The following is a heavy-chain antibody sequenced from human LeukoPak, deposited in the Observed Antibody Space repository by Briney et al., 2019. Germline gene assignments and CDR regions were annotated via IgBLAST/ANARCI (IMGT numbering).Heavy chain of an antibody. Sequence: GGSLRLSCAASGFTVSSNYMSWVRQAPGKGLEWVSVICSGGSTYYADSVKGRFTISRDNSKNTLYLQMNSLIAEDTAVYYCATNIGSSGWYGGSFDYWGQGTLVTVSS. CDR3: ATNIGSSGWYGGSFDY. D-gene: IGHD6-19*01. CDR1: GFTVSSNY. CDR2: ICSGGST. V-gene: IGHV3-53*01. J-gene: IGHJ4*02.